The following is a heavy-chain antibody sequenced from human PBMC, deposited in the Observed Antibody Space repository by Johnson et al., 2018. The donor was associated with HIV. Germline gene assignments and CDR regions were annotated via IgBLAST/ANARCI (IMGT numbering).Heavy chain of an antibody. Sequence: VLLVESGGGVVRPGGSLRLSCAASGFTFDDYGMSWVHQAPGKGLEWVSGINWNGGGTGYVDSVRGRLPISRDNAKNSLYLQMDSLRAEDTALYYCARDRALGWELLGAFDFWGQGTMVTVSS. CDR1: GFTFDDYG. D-gene: IGHD1-26*01. J-gene: IGHJ3*01. CDR3: ARDRALGWELLGAFDF. CDR2: INWNGGGT. V-gene: IGHV3-20*04.